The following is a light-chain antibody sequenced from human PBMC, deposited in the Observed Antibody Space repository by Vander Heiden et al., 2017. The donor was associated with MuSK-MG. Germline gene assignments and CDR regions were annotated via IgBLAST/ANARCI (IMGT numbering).Light chain of an antibody. Sequence: SDDLTQPPSVSVSPGPTATITCSGHKLVANYASRYQQKPGQSPVLVIYEDVKRPAGIPERFSGSSSGNTASLTITGTQSMDEADYFCQTWDITTVVLGGGTHLTVL. V-gene: IGLV3-1*01. J-gene: IGLJ7*01. CDR2: EDV. CDR3: QTWDITTVV. CDR1: KLVANY.